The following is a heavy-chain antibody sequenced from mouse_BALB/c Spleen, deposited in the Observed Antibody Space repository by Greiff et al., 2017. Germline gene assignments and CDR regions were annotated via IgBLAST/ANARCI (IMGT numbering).Heavy chain of an antibody. CDR3: GRGHFDY. V-gene: IGHV1-37*01. J-gene: IGHJ2*01. Sequence: VQLQQSGPELVKPGASVKISCKASGYSFTGDFMNWVKQSHGKSLEWIGRINPYNGDTFYNQKFKGKATLTVDKSSSTAHMELLSLTSEDSAVYYCGRGHFDYWGQGTTLTVSS. CDR1: GYSFTGDF. CDR2: INPYNGDT.